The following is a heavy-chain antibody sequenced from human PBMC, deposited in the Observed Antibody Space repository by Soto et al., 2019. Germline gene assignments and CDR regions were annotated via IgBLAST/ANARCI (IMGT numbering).Heavy chain of an antibody. Sequence: EVQLVESGGGLVQPGGSMKLTCAASGFTLSGSFIHWVRQASGKGLEWVGRIASRTHNYATAYGTSVQGRFTVSRDDSLNSAYLQMNGLKTEDTAVYFCARLKDTFFDRFDYWGGGILVTVSS. CDR2: IASRTHNYAT. CDR3: ARLKDTFFDRFDY. V-gene: IGHV3-73*02. CDR1: GFTLSGSF. J-gene: IGHJ4*02. D-gene: IGHD3-3*02.